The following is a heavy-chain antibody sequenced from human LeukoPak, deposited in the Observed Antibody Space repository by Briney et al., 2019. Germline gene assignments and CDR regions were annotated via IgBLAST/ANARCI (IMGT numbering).Heavy chain of an antibody. D-gene: IGHD1-26*01. CDR1: GVTLSSYA. CDR3: AKGRTVGASYWYFDL. J-gene: IGHJ2*01. CDR2: ISSSGSGGNT. Sequence: GGSRRLSCTASGVTLSSYAMSWARQAPGKGLEWVSGISSSGSGGNTYYADSVRGRFTISRDSSKNTLFLHMNTLRAEDTAIYCCAKGRTVGASYWYFDLWGRGTLVTVSS. V-gene: IGHV3-23*01.